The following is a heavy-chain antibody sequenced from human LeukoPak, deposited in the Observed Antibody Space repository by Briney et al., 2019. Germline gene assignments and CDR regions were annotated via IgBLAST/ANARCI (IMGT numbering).Heavy chain of an antibody. CDR3: ARFRTAVTTFYYGMDV. CDR1: GGSISSHY. CDR2: IYYSGST. Sequence: TPSETLPLTCTVSGGSISSHYWSWIRQPPGKGLEWIGYIYYSGSTNYNPSLKSRVAISVDTSKNHFSLKLSSVTAADTAVYYCARFRTAVTTFYYGMDVWGQGTTVTVSS. V-gene: IGHV4-59*11. J-gene: IGHJ6*02. D-gene: IGHD4-17*01.